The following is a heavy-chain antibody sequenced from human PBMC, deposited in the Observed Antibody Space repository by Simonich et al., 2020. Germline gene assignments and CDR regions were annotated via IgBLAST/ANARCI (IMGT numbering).Heavy chain of an antibody. CDR2: INHSGST. V-gene: IGHV4-34*01. Sequence: QVQLQQWGAVLLKPSETLSLTCAVYGGSFSGYYWSWILKPTGKGLEWIREINHSGSTTYNPSSMRRVTISVATFKNQFSLKRSSVTAAYTAVYYCARCGLVNYDILTGYHNWFDPWGQGTLVTVSS. J-gene: IGHJ5*02. CDR3: ARCGLVNYDILTGYHNWFDP. D-gene: IGHD3-9*01. CDR1: GGSFSGYY.